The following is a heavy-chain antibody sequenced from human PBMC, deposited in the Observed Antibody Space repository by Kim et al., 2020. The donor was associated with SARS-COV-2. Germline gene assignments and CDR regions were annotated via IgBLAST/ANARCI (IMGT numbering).Heavy chain of an antibody. Sequence: GGSLRLSCAASGFTFSSYGMHWVRQAPGKGLEWVAVIWYDGSNKYYADSVKGRFTISRDNSKNTLYLQMNSLRAEDTAVYYCARDPSPYDSSGYPMTDWGQGTLVTVSS. J-gene: IGHJ4*02. CDR3: ARDPSPYDSSGYPMTD. CDR1: GFTFSSYG. CDR2: IWYDGSNK. D-gene: IGHD3-22*01. V-gene: IGHV3-33*01.